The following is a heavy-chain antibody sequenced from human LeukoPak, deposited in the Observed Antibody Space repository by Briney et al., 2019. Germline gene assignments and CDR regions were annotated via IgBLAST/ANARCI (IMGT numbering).Heavy chain of an antibody. J-gene: IGHJ3*02. CDR3: ARGQSVVVVVAADDAFDI. Sequence: TLSLTCTVSGGSISSGSYYWSWIRQPAGKELEWIGRIYTSGSTNYNPSLKSRVTISVDTSKNQFSLKLSSVTAADTAVYYCARGQSVVVVVAADDAFDIWGQGTMVTVSS. D-gene: IGHD2-15*01. CDR1: GGSISSGSYY. CDR2: IYTSGST. V-gene: IGHV4-61*02.